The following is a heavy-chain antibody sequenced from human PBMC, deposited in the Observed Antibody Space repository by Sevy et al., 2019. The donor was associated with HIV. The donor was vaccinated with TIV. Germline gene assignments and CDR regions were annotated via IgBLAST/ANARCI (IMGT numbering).Heavy chain of an antibody. J-gene: IGHJ4*02. V-gene: IGHV3-7*01. Sequence: GGYLRLSCAASGFTFRRYWMSWVRQAPGKGLEWVANIKQDGSEKYYVDSVKGRFTFSRDNAKNSLYLQMNSLRAEDTAVYYCTNLRDDSSGFRFDYWGQGTLVSVSS. CDR2: IKQDGSEK. CDR1: GFTFRRYW. CDR3: TNLRDDSSGFRFDY. D-gene: IGHD3-22*01.